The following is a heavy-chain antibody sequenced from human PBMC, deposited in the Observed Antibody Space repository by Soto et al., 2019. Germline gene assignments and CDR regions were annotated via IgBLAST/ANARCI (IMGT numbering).Heavy chain of an antibody. CDR3: ARDPNYGDVGGMDV. J-gene: IGHJ6*02. Sequence: QVRLVESGGGVVQPGRSLRVSCAASGFRFSNYGMHWVRQAPGQGLEWVALIFFDGSQEYYADSLKGRFTISRDNAKSTLYLRMISLRPEDTAIYYCARDPNYGDVGGMDVWGQGTTVTVS. CDR1: GFRFSNYG. D-gene: IGHD4-17*01. CDR2: IFFDGSQE. V-gene: IGHV3-30*03.